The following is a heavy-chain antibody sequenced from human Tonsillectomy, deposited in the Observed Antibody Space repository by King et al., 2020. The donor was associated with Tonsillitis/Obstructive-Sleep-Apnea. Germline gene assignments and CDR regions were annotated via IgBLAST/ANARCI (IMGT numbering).Heavy chain of an antibody. D-gene: IGHD2-15*01. V-gene: IGHV3-74*01. CDR3: ARGGAKGSTDY. J-gene: IGHJ4*02. CDR1: GFTFSNYW. CDR2: INNDGRST. Sequence: VQLVESGGGLVQPRGSLRLSCVASGFTFSNYWMYWVRQVPGEGLVWVSRINNDGRSTTYADSVKGRFTISRDNAENTLYLQMNSLRPEDTAVYHCARGGAKGSTDYWGQGTLVTVSS.